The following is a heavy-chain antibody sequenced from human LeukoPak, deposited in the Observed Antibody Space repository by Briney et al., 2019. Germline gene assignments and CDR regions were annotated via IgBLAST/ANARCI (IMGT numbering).Heavy chain of an antibody. CDR3: AGLLWSPKAASFDY. V-gene: IGHV4-61*01. CDR2: IYYSGST. CDR1: GGSVSSGSYY. Sequence: PSETLSLTCTVSGGSVSSGSYYWSWIRQPPGKGLEWIGYIYYSGSTNYNPSLKSRVTISVDTSKNQFSLKLSSVTAADTAVYYCAGLLWSPKAASFDYWGQGTLVTVSS. J-gene: IGHJ4*02. D-gene: IGHD3-10*01.